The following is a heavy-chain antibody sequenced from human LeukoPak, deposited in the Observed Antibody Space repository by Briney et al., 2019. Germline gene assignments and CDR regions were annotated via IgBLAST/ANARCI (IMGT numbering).Heavy chain of an antibody. J-gene: IGHJ4*02. Sequence: SETLSLTCTVSGGSISSYYWSWIRQPPGKGLEWIGYIYYSGSTNYNPSLKSRVTISVDTSKNQFSLKLSSVTAADTAVYYCARASDSSGYYLDYWGQGTLVTVSP. CDR1: GGSISSYY. V-gene: IGHV4-59*01. CDR3: ARASDSSGYYLDY. CDR2: IYYSGST. D-gene: IGHD3-22*01.